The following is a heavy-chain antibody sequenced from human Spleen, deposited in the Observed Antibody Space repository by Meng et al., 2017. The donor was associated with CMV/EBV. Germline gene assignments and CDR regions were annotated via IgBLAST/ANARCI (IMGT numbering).Heavy chain of an antibody. CDR2: ISVGGDIT. CDR3: ARSPRSDYVDY. Sequence: GESLKISCAASGFTFGRYSMSWVRQAPGKGLEWVSSISVGGDITYYADFVKGRFTVSRAEHTLYLQMNSLRAEDTAVYYCARSPRSDYVDYWGQGTLVTVSS. CDR1: GFTFGRYS. V-gene: IGHV3-23*01. J-gene: IGHJ4*02.